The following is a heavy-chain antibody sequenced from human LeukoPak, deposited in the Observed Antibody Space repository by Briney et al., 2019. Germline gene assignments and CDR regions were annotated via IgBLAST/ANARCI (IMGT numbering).Heavy chain of an antibody. Sequence: ASETLSLTCTVSGGSISSGGYYWSWIRQHPGKGLEWIGYIYYSGSTYYNPSLKSRVTISVDTSKNQFSLKLSSVTAADTAVYYCAGSESYYYDSSGYYRHFDYWGQGTLVTVSS. CDR3: AGSESYYYDSSGYYRHFDY. CDR2: IYYSGST. D-gene: IGHD3-22*01. J-gene: IGHJ4*02. CDR1: GGSISSGGYY. V-gene: IGHV4-31*03.